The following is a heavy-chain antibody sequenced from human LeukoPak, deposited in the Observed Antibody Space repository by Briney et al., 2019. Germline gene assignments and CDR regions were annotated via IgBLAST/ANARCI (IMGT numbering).Heavy chain of an antibody. J-gene: IGHJ4*02. CDR3: ASHYYYDSSGYYYAFDY. CDR2: IYYSGST. CDR1: GGSISSYY. Sequence: KASETLSLTCTVSGGSISSYYWSWIRQPPGKGLEWSGYIYYSGSTNYNPSLKSRVTISVDTSKNQFSLKLSSVTAADTAVYYCASHYYYDSSGYYYAFDYWGQGTLVTVSS. V-gene: IGHV4-59*01. D-gene: IGHD3-22*01.